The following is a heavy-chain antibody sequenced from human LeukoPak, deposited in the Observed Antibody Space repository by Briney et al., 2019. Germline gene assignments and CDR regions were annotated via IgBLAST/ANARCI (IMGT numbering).Heavy chain of an antibody. V-gene: IGHV3-11*06. Sequence: PGGSLRLSCAASGFIFTDYYMSWVRQTAGKGLECIAYISPSSHDIIYADSVKGRFTISRDNAKNSVYLQMNSLRAEDTAVYYCAKTARLFDYWGHGTQVTVSS. CDR3: AKTARLFDY. J-gene: IGHJ4*01. CDR2: ISPSSHDI. CDR1: GFIFTDYY. D-gene: IGHD6-6*01.